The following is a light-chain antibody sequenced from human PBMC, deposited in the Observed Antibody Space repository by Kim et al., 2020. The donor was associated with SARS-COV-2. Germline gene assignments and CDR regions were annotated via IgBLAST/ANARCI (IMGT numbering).Light chain of an antibody. CDR2: EDD. CDR1: SGSIDDNY. Sequence: GKPLSISCTRSSGSIDDNYVQWYQQRPGGVPTTVIYEDDQRPSGVSDRFSGSIDNSSNSASLTISGLRTEDEADYYCQSYNRDNVLFGGGTKVTVL. CDR3: QSYNRDNVL. V-gene: IGLV6-57*03. J-gene: IGLJ2*01.